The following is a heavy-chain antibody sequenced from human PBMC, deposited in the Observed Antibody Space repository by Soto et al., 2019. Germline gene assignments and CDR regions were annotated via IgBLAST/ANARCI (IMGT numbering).Heavy chain of an antibody. D-gene: IGHD4-17*01. CDR3: VRGPWDGGYFDF. J-gene: IGHJ4*02. V-gene: IGHV3-53*04. CDR1: GFTVSNNY. Sequence: GGSLRLSCAASGFTVSNNYMSWVRQAPGKGLEWVSVIYSGGSTYYADSVKGRFTISRHNSKDTLYLQMNSLRTEDTAVYYCVRGPWDGGYFDFWGQGTLVTVSS. CDR2: IYSGGST.